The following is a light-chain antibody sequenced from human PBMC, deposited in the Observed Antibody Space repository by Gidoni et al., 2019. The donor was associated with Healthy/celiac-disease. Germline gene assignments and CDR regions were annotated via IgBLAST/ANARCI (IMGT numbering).Light chain of an antibody. CDR3: QQRSNWPPRT. Sequence: EIVLTQSPAPLSLSPGERATLSCRASQSVSSDLAWYQQKPGQAPRLLIYDASNRATGIPARCSGSGYGTDCTLTISSLEPEDFAVDYCQQRSNWPPRTFGGGTKVEIK. V-gene: IGKV3-11*01. CDR1: QSVSSD. J-gene: IGKJ4*02. CDR2: DAS.